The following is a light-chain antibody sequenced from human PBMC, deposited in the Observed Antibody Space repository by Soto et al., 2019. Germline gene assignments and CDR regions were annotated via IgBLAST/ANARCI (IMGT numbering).Light chain of an antibody. Sequence: QSALTQPASVSGSPGQSITLSCTGASTDIGYYDLVSWYQQHPGKAPKLMIYEDSKRPSGVSNRFSGSKSGNTASLTISGLQAEDEADYYCCSYARSSTYVFGTGTKLTVL. CDR2: EDS. J-gene: IGLJ1*01. CDR3: CSYARSSTYV. V-gene: IGLV2-23*01. CDR1: STDIGYYDL.